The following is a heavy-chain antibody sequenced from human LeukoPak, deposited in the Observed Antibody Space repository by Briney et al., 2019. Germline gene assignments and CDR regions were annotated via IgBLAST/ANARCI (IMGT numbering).Heavy chain of an antibody. V-gene: IGHV6-1*01. D-gene: IGHD3-22*01. J-gene: IGHJ3*02. CDR2: TYYRSKWYN. CDR3: ATSYYYDSSGYLYSWAFDI. CDR1: GDSVSSNSAA. Sequence: SQTLSLTCAISGDSVSSNSAAWHWIRQSPSRGLEWLGRTYYRSKWYNDYAVSVKSRITINPDTSKNQFPLQLDSVTPEDTAVYYCATSYYYDSSGYLYSWAFDIWGQGTMVTVSS.